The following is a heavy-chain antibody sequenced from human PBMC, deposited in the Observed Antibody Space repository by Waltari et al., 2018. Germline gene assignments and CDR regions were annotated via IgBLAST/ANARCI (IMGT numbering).Heavy chain of an antibody. Sequence: EVQLAESGGGLVKPGGSLRLSCAISGLSVSNAWMGWVRQAPGKGMEWIGRLKSKSAGVTTDFDAPVQGRFTISRDDSKNTMNLQMNSLKTEDTAVYYCTTDRGISVRPLFDRWGRGTLVTVSS. V-gene: IGHV3-15*01. J-gene: IGHJ5*02. D-gene: IGHD6-6*01. CDR2: LKSKSAGVTT. CDR3: TTDRGISVRPLFDR. CDR1: GLSVSNAW.